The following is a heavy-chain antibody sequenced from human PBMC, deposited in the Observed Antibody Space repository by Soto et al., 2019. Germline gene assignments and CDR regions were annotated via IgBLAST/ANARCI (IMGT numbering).Heavy chain of an antibody. Sequence: SETLSLTCTVSGGSISGYYWSWIRQPPGKGLEWIGYIYYSGSTDYNPSLKSRVTISIDTSKNQFSLKLSSVTAADTAVYYCARYQQYYQHRGQGTLVTVSS. CDR3: ARYQQYYQH. J-gene: IGHJ1*01. CDR1: GGSISGYY. CDR2: IYYSGST. V-gene: IGHV4-59*08.